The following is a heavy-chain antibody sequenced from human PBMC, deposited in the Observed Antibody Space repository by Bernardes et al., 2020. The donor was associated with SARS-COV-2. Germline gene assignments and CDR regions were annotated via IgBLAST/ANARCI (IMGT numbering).Heavy chain of an antibody. Sequence: ASVKVSCKASGYTFTSYGISWVRQAPGQGLEWMGWISAYNGNTNYAQKLQGRVTMTTDTSTSTAYMELRSLRSDDTAVYYCARVLPGVVPAAIPSNSYTWFDPWGQGTLVTVSS. V-gene: IGHV1-18*01. CDR2: ISAYNGNT. CDR3: ARVLPGVVPAAIPSNSYTWFDP. J-gene: IGHJ5*02. CDR1: GYTFTSYG. D-gene: IGHD2-2*02.